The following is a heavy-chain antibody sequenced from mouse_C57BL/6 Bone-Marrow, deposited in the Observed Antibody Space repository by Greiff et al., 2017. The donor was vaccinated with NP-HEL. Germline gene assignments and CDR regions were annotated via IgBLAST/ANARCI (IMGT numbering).Heavy chain of an antibody. Sequence: QVQLKESGPELVKPGASVKISCPASGYTFTAYYIHWVKQRPVQGLEWIGWIFPGSGSTYYNEKFKGKATLTVDKSSRTAYMLLSSLTSEDSAVYFFARSPMDYWVQGTSVTVSS. CDR2: IFPGSGST. CDR1: GYTFTAYY. J-gene: IGHJ4*01. CDR3: ARSPMDY. V-gene: IGHV1-75*01.